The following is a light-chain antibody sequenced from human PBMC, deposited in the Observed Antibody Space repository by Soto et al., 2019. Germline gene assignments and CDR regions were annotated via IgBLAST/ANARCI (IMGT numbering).Light chain of an antibody. V-gene: IGKV3-20*01. J-gene: IGKJ1*01. CDR3: QHYGSSPTWT. CDR2: GTS. Sequence: EIVLTQSPGTLSLSRGERATLSCRASQSVTTSRLAWYQLKPGQTPRLLIYGTSSRATGIPDRFSGSGSGTDFTLTISRLEPEDFAVYYCQHYGSSPTWTFDQGTKVEIK. CDR1: QSVTTSR.